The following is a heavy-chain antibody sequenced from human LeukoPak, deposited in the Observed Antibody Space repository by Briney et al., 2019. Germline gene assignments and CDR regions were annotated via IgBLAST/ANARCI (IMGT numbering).Heavy chain of an antibody. Sequence: SETLSLTCTVSGDSISSYYWSWIRQPPGKGLEWIGWSGHIYARGSTNYHPSLKSRATISVDTSKNQFSLKLSSVNAADTGVYYCARYYYGSGSNYNIAYFDHWGQGTLVTVSS. CDR1: GDSISSYY. J-gene: IGHJ4*02. CDR2: IYARGST. CDR3: ARYYYGSGSNYNIAYFDH. D-gene: IGHD3-10*01. V-gene: IGHV4-4*09.